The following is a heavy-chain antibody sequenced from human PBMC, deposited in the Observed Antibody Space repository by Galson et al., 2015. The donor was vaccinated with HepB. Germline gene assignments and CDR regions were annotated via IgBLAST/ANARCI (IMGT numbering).Heavy chain of an antibody. V-gene: IGHV1-46*01. CDR2: LNPSGGGT. Sequence: SVKVSCKASGYTFTNHYMHWVRQAPGQGLEWMGTLNPSGGGTYYAQKFQDRVTMTRDTSTSTVYMELNIVTSEDTAMYYCARGWGGLGYGGNRAYFDYWGQGTLVTVSS. CDR3: ARGWGGLGYGGNRAYFDY. CDR1: GYTFTNHY. D-gene: IGHD4-23*01. J-gene: IGHJ4*02.